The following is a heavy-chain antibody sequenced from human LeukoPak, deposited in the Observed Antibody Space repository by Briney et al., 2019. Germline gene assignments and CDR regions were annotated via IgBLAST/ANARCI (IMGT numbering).Heavy chain of an antibody. V-gene: IGHV1-8*01. D-gene: IGHD3-9*01. J-gene: IGHJ4*02. CDR1: GYTFTSHD. Sequence: ASVKVSCKASGYTFTSHDINWVRQATGQGLEWMGWMNPNSGNTGYAQKFQGRVTMTRNTSISTAYMELSSLRSEDTAVYYCARLVNRYRGCHGGCYWGQGTLVTVSS. CDR3: ARLVNRYRGCHGGCY. CDR2: MNPNSGNT.